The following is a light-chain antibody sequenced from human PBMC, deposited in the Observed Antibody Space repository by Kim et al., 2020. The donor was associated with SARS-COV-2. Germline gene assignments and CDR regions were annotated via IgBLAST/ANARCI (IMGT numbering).Light chain of an antibody. Sequence: PGQRVTISCSGSSSNIGRNNVNWYQQLPGTAPKLLIYYDNQRPSGVPDRFSGSKSGTSASLAISGLQSEDEADYYCAAWDDGLRGRMFGGGTKVTVL. V-gene: IGLV1-44*01. CDR1: SSNIGRNN. J-gene: IGLJ3*02. CDR3: AAWDDGLRGRM. CDR2: YDN.